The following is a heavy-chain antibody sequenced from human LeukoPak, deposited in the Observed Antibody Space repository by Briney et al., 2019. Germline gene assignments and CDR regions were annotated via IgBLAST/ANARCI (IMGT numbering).Heavy chain of an antibody. J-gene: IGHJ4*02. CDR3: AKAQDTAMALDY. CDR1: GFTFSSYG. CDR2: IWYDGSNK. D-gene: IGHD5-18*01. V-gene: IGHV3-33*06. Sequence: GGSLRLSCAASGFTFSSYGMHWVRQAPGKGLEWVAVIWYDGSNKYYADSVKGRFTISRDNSKNTLYLQMNSRRAEDTAEYYCAKAQDTAMALDYWGQGTLVTVSS.